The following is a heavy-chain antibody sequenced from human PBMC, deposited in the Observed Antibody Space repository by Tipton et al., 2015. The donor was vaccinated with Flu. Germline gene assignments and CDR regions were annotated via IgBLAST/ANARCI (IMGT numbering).Heavy chain of an antibody. CDR2: TYYRSKWYN. V-gene: IGHV6-1*01. CDR3: ARETGHSDNFYYYGMDV. D-gene: IGHD5-12*01. Sequence: GLVKPSQTLSLTCAISGDSVSTNSGAWNWIRQSPSRGLEWLGRTYYRSKWYNDYAVSVKSRITINPDTSKNQLSLQLNSVTPEDTAVYFCARETGHSDNFYYYGMDVCGRGTTVTVS. CDR1: GDSVSTNSGA. J-gene: IGHJ6*02.